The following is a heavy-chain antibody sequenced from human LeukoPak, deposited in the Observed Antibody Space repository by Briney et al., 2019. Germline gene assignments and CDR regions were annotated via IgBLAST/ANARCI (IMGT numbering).Heavy chain of an antibody. CDR1: GYTFTGYY. D-gene: IGHD2-2*01. CDR2: INPNSGGT. V-gene: IGHV1-2*02. J-gene: IGHJ6*02. CDR3: ARSIVVVPAAGSYYYYGMDV. Sequence: ASVKVSCKASGYTFTGYYMHRVRQAPGQGLEWMGWINPNSGGTNYAQKFQGRVTMTRDTSISTAYVELSRLRSDDTAVYYCARSIVVVPAAGSYYYYGMDVWGQGTTVTVSS.